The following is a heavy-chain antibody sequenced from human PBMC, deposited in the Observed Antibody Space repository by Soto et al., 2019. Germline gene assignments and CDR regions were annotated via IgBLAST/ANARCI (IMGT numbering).Heavy chain of an antibody. V-gene: IGHV3-23*01. CDR2: IDGSGGIT. J-gene: IGHJ5*02. D-gene: IGHD3-10*01. CDR3: VKNSGGFNT. Sequence: QLLQSGGGLVQPGGSLTLSCAASGFTFGTTDMSWVRQAPGEGLEWVSTIDGSGGITYYADSVKGRFTISRDNSRNTVHLQMNSLRGDDTALYYCVKNSGGFNTWGQGALVTVSS. CDR1: GFTFGTTD.